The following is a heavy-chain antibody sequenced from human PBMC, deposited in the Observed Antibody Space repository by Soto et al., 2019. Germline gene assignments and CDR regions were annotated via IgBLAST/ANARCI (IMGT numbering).Heavy chain of an antibody. D-gene: IGHD2-2*01. J-gene: IGHJ6*02. CDR3: ARGLYCSSTSCSGLYGMDV. V-gene: IGHV1-18*01. Sequence: ASVKVSCKASGYTFTSYGISWVRQAPGQGLEWMGWVSAYNGNTNYAQKLQGRVTMTTDTSTSKAYMELRSLRSDDTAVYYCARGLYCSSTSCSGLYGMDVWGQGTTVTVSS. CDR1: GYTFTSYG. CDR2: VSAYNGNT.